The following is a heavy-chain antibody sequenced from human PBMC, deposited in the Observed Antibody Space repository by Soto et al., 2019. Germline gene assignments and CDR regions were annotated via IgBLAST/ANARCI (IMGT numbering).Heavy chain of an antibody. CDR1: GFTFSNAW. D-gene: IGHD3-22*01. V-gene: IGHV3-15*07. CDR2: IKSKTDGGTT. CDR3: TTEDTYDYYDSSAPPLTVFDY. Sequence: GGSLRLSCAASGFTFSNAWMNWVRQAPGKGLEWVGRIKSKTDGGTTDYAAPVKGRFTISRDDSKNTLYLQMNSLKTEDTAVYYCTTEDTYDYYDSSAPPLTVFDYWGQGTLVTVSS. J-gene: IGHJ4*02.